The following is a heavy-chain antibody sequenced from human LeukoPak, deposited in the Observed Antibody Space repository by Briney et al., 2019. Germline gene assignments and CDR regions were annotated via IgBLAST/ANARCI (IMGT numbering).Heavy chain of an antibody. D-gene: IGHD3-3*01. CDR1: GFIFSTYS. CDR3: ARVTLYDFWSGRFYYYYYMDV. CDR2: IKQDGSEK. V-gene: IGHV3-7*01. J-gene: IGHJ6*03. Sequence: GGSLRLSCAASGFIFSTYSMHWVRQAPGKGLEWVANIKQDGSEKYYVDSVKGRFTISRDNAKNSLYLQMNSLRAEDTAVYCCARVTLYDFWSGRFYYYYYMDVWGKGTTVTVSS.